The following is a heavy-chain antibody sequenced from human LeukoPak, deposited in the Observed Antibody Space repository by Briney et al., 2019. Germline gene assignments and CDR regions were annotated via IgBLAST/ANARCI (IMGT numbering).Heavy chain of an antibody. D-gene: IGHD3-3*01. CDR3: ARTSVDDFWSAFRYNWFDP. V-gene: IGHV3-11*01. Sequence: GGSLRLSCAASGFTFSDYYMSWIRQAPGKGLEWVSYISSSGSTIYYADSVKGRFTISRDNAKNSLYLQMNSLRAEDTAVYYCARTSVDDFWSAFRYNWFDPWGQGTLVTVSS. J-gene: IGHJ5*02. CDR2: ISSSGSTI. CDR1: GFTFSDYY.